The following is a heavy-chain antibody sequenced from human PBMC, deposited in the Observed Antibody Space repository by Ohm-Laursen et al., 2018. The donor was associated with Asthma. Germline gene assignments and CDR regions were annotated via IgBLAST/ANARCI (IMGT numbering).Heavy chain of an antibody. J-gene: IGHJ5*02. CDR1: GFTFSSYG. D-gene: IGHD2-15*01. CDR3: AKADCSGGSCLDRWFDP. V-gene: IGHV3-30*18. Sequence: SLRLSCAAPGFTFSSYGMHWVRQAPGKGLEWVAVISYDGSNKYYADSVKGRFTISRDNSKNTLYLQMNSLRAEDTAVYYCAKADCSGGSCLDRWFDPWGQGTLVTVSS. CDR2: ISYDGSNK.